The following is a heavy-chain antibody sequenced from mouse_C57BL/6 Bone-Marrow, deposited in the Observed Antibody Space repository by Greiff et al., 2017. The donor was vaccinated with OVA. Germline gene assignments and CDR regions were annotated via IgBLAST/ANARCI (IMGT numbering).Heavy chain of an antibody. D-gene: IGHD2-2*01. Sequence: EVKLMESGGGLVKPGGSLKLSCAASGFTFSDYGMHWVRQAPEKGLEWVAYISSGSSTIYYADTVKGRFTISRDNAKNTPFLQMTSLRSEDTAMYDCARGEIWLRRCWYLDVWDTGNATTVS. J-gene: IGHJ1*03. CDR3: ARGEIWLRRCWYLDV. CDR1: GFTFSDYG. CDR2: ISSGSSTI. V-gene: IGHV5-17*01.